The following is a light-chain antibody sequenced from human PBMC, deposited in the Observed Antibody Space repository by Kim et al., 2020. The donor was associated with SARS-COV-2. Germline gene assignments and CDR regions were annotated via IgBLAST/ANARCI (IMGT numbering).Light chain of an antibody. J-gene: IGLJ1*01. Sequence: VHISCTGSTSNNGAGYNVQWYQQLPGTAPNLLIYGDSNRPSGVPDRVSGSKSGTSASLAITGLQAEDEADYYCQSYDRSLSGSSYVFGTGTKVTVL. CDR3: QSYDRSLSGSSYV. CDR1: TSNNGAGYN. CDR2: GDS. V-gene: IGLV1-40*01.